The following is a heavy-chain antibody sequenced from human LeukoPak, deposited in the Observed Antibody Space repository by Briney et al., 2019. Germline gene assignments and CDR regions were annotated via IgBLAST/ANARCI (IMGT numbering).Heavy chain of an antibody. CDR2: IYYSGST. CDR1: GGSISSYY. Sequence: SSETLSLTCTVSGGSISSYYWSWIRQPPGKGLEWIGYIYYSGSTNYNPSLKSRVTISVDTSKNQFSLKLSSVTAADTAVYYCATVNVDTAPTRLHYFDYWGQGTLVTVSS. V-gene: IGHV4-59*12. D-gene: IGHD5-18*01. J-gene: IGHJ4*02. CDR3: ATVNVDTAPTRLHYFDY.